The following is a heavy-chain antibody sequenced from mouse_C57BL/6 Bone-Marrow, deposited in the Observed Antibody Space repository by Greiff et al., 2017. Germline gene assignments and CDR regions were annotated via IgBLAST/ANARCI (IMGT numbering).Heavy chain of an antibody. D-gene: IGHD2-2*01. J-gene: IGHJ3*01. CDR3: ARRGFMVTAY. V-gene: IGHV1-52*01. CDR2: INPSDSET. CDR1: GYTFTSYW. Sequence: VQLQQPGAELVRPGSSVKLSCKASGYTFTSYWMHWVKQRPVQGLEWIGNINPSDSETNYTQKFKDKATLTVDKSSSTAYMQLSSLTSEDSAVDYYARRGFMVTAYWGQGTLVTVSA.